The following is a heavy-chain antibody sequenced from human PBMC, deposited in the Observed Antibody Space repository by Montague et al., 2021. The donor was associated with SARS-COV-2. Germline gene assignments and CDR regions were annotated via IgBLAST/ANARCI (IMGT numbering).Heavy chain of an antibody. CDR2: IHHSGGT. Sequence: SETLSLTCTVSGDSIDSGDWWSWVRQAPGRGLEFIGEIHHSGGTNYNPSLRSRVTMSVDKSKNQFSLSLSSVTAADTAVYYCARDAAVAGTDYWGQGTLVTVSS. D-gene: IGHD6-19*01. CDR1: GDSIDSGDW. V-gene: IGHV4-4*02. CDR3: ARDAAVAGTDY. J-gene: IGHJ4*02.